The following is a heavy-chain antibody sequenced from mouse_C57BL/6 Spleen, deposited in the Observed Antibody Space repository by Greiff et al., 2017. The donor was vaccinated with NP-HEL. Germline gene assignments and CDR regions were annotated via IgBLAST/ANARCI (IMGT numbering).Heavy chain of an antibody. Sequence: EVQLQQSVAELVRPGASVKLSCTASGFNIKNTYMHWVKQRPEQGLEWIGRIDPANGNTKYAPKFQGKATITADTYSNTAYLQLSSLTSADTAIYYCASADYYGSSYGTMDYWGQGTSVTVSS. CDR1: GFNIKNTY. CDR2: IDPANGNT. D-gene: IGHD1-1*01. J-gene: IGHJ4*01. CDR3: ASADYYGSSYGTMDY. V-gene: IGHV14-3*01.